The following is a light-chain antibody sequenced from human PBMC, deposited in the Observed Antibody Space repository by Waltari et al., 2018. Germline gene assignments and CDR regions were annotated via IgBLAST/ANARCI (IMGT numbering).Light chain of an antibody. CDR1: SSDVGAYDY. CDR2: EIS. J-gene: IGLJ2*01. CDR3: SSSTFTTLI. V-gene: IGLV2-14*01. Sequence: QSALTQPASVSGSPGQSITISCTGTSSDVGAYDYVSWYQQHPGKAPKLMIYEISSRTPGRSNRFSGSTSGNTASLTTSGLQTEDEADYYCSSSTFTTLIFGGGTKLTVL.